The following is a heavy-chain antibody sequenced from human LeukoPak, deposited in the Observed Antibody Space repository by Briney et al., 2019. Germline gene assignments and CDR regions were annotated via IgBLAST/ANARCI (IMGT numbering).Heavy chain of an antibody. D-gene: IGHD2-21*02. CDR1: GFTFSSYA. Sequence: QPGRSLRLSCAASGFTFSSYAMHWVRQAPGKGLEWVAVISYDGSNKYYADSVKGRFTISRDNSKNTLYLQMNSLRAEDTAVYYCARVRLLRNFDYWGQRTLVTVSP. CDR2: ISYDGSNK. V-gene: IGHV3-30*04. J-gene: IGHJ4*02. CDR3: ARVRLLRNFDY.